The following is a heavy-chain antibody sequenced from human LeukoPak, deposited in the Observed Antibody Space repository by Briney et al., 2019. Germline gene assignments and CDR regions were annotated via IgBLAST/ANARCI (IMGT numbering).Heavy chain of an antibody. Sequence: KPSETLSLTCTVSGGSISSSSYYWGWIRQPPGKGLEWIGSIYYSGSTYYNPSLKSRVTISVDTSKNQFSLKLSSVTAADTAVYYCASLYVEMALGAFDIWGQGTMVTVSS. CDR2: IYYSGST. D-gene: IGHD5-24*01. J-gene: IGHJ3*02. CDR3: ASLYVEMALGAFDI. V-gene: IGHV4-39*01. CDR1: GGSISSSSYY.